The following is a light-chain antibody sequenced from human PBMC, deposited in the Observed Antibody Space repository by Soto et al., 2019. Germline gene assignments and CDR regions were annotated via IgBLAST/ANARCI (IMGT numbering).Light chain of an antibody. CDR3: AAWDDSLDGHAV. CDR1: TSNVGTNS. J-gene: IGLJ7*01. V-gene: IGLV1-44*01. Sequence: QSVLTQPPSASGTPGQRVTISCSGSTSNVGTNSVIWYQQLPGLAPKLLLYNNIYRPSGVPDRFSGYKSGTSASLAISGLQAEDEADYYCAAWDDSLDGHAVFGGGTQLTVL. CDR2: NNI.